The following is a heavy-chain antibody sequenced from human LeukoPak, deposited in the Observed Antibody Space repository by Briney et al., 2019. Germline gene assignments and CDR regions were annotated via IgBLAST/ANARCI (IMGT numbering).Heavy chain of an antibody. J-gene: IGHJ4*02. V-gene: IGHV4-38-2*02. CDR3: ARDRLPYYYDSSGFNY. D-gene: IGHD3-22*01. CDR1: GYSISSGYY. CDR2: IYHSGST. Sequence: SETLSLTCTVSGYSISSGYYWGWIRQPPGKGLEWIGSIYHSGSTYYNPSLKSRVTISVDTSKNQFSLKLSSVTAADTAVYYCARDRLPYYYDSSGFNYWGQGTLVTVSS.